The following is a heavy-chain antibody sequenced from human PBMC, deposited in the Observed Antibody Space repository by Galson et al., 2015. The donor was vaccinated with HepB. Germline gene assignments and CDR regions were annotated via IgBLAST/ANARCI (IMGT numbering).Heavy chain of an antibody. D-gene: IGHD6-25*01. CDR3: SRGNYGSGGVPY. CDR1: GDSVSSTSST. Sequence: CAISGDSVSSTSSTWVWVRQSPSRGLEWLGRTYYRSKWYNDYAVSVKGRITINPDISKNQFSLELNSVTPEDTAVYYCSRGNYGSGGVPYWGQGALVTVSS. CDR2: TYYRSKWYN. J-gene: IGHJ4*02. V-gene: IGHV6-1*01.